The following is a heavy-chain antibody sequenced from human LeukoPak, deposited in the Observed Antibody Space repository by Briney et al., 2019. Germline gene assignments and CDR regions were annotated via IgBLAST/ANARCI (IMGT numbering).Heavy chain of an antibody. CDR2: INAGNGNT. D-gene: IGHD3-10*01. V-gene: IGHV1-3*01. CDR1: GYTFTNYA. J-gene: IGHJ1*01. CDR3: ARAYGSGSYYVEYFQH. Sequence: ASVKVSCKASGYTFTNYAVHWVRQAPGQRLEWMGWINAGNGNTKCSQKFQGRVTMTRDTPTSTVYMELSSLRSEDTAVYYCARAYGSGSYYVEYFQHWGQGTLVTVSS.